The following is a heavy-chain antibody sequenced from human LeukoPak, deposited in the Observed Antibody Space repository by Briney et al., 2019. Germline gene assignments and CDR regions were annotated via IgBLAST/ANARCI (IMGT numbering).Heavy chain of an antibody. CDR3: AREGNELLSKNFDY. D-gene: IGHD2-21*02. CDR2: INPHSGGT. J-gene: IGHJ4*02. CDR1: GFTFSGHY. Sequence: GASVKVSCKASGFTFSGHYIHWVRQAPGQGLEWMGYINPHSGGTSSPQKFQGRLTMTTDTSISAVYMELSRLTSDDTAMYYCAREGNELLSKNFDYWGQGTLVTVSS. V-gene: IGHV1-2*02.